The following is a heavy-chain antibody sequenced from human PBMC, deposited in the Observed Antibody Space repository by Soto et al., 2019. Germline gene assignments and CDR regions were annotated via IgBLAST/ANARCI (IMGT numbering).Heavy chain of an antibody. CDR3: ARVGYSSTGTTFHYHGLDV. J-gene: IGHJ6*02. CDR2: IYPRGGTT. Sequence: QVQLVQSGAAVKKPGASVKVSCKASGYNFTSHYMHWVRQAPGQGLESMGIIYPRGGTTIYAQKFQGRVTMTRDTSTHTFYMELSSLRSEDTAMYYCARVGYSSTGTTFHYHGLDVWGQGTTVTVSS. CDR1: GYNFTSHY. D-gene: IGHD3-22*01. V-gene: IGHV1-46*01.